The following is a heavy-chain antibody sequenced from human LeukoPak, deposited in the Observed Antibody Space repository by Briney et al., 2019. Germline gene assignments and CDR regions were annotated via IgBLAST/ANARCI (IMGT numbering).Heavy chain of an antibody. J-gene: IGHJ5*02. CDR1: GYTFTSSD. CDR3: ARRVVGATVGENWFDP. D-gene: IGHD1-26*01. V-gene: IGHV1-8*01. CDR2: MNPNSGNT. Sequence: GASVKVSCKASGYTFTSSDINWVRQATGQGLEWMGWMNPNSGNTGYAQKFQGRVTMTRNTSISTAYMELSSLRSEDTAVYYCARRVVGATVGENWFDPWGQGTLVTVSS.